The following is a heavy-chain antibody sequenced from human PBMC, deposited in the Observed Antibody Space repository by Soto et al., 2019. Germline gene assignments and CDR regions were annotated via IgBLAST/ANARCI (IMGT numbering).Heavy chain of an antibody. CDR3: ARDLVTYYDFWSGYYGGMDV. V-gene: IGHV3-48*02. CDR2: ISSSSSTI. D-gene: IGHD3-3*01. J-gene: IGHJ6*02. CDR1: GFTSSSYS. Sequence: GGSLRLSCAASGFTSSSYSMNWVRQAPGKGLEWVSYISSSSSTIYYADSVKGRFTISRDNAKNSLYLQMNSLRDEDTAVYYCARDLVTYYDFWSGYYGGMDVWGQGTTVTVSS.